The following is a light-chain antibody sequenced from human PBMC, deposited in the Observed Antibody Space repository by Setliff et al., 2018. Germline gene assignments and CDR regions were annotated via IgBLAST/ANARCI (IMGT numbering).Light chain of an antibody. CDR3: SSNTNSDTLFV. CDR1: SSDVSDYNF. Sequence: SGSPGQSITIACTGLSSDVSDYNFVSWYQQHPGKAPKLIISDVNNRPSGVSNRFSGSKSGSTASLTISGLQPEDEADYYCSSNTNSDTLFVFGGGTKVTVL. CDR2: DVN. V-gene: IGLV2-14*03. J-gene: IGLJ2*01.